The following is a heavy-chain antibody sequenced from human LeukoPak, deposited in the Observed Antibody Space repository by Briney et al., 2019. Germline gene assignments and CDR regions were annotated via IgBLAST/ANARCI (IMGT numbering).Heavy chain of an antibody. J-gene: IGHJ6*03. V-gene: IGHV1-8*01. CDR3: ARRALQNSYGRRSLYYYYYMDV. CDR1: GYTFTSYD. D-gene: IGHD5-18*01. Sequence: GASVKVSCKASGYTFTSYDINWVRQATGQGLEWMGWMNPNSGNTGYAQKFQGRVTMTRNTSISTVYMELSSLRSEDTAVYYCARRALQNSYGRRSLYYYYYMDVWGKGTTVTVSS. CDR2: MNPNSGNT.